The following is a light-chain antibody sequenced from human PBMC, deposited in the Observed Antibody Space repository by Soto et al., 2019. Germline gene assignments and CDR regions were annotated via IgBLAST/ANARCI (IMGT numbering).Light chain of an antibody. Sequence: EIVLRQSPGTLSLSPGDRATLSCRASQSVTSSLAWFQQKPGQAPRLLIYDVSRRATAIPARFSGSGSGTDFTLTISSLEPEDFAVYYCQQRTSWPTFGGGTKVDIK. J-gene: IGKJ4*01. CDR3: QQRTSWPT. CDR1: QSVTSS. CDR2: DVS. V-gene: IGKV3-11*01.